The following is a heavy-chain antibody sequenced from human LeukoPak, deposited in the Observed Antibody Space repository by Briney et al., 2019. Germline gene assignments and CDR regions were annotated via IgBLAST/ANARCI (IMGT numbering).Heavy chain of an antibody. CDR2: ISASGGST. J-gene: IGHJ6*02. CDR1: GFTFSSYA. D-gene: IGHD5-12*01. V-gene: IGHV3-23*01. Sequence: GGSLRLSCAASGFTFSSYAMSWVRQAPGKGPEWVSAISASGGSTYYADSVKGRFTISRDNSKNTLYLQMNSLRAEDTAAYYCAKDSGYSGYDYNGMDVWGQGTTVTVSS. CDR3: AKDSGYSGYDYNGMDV.